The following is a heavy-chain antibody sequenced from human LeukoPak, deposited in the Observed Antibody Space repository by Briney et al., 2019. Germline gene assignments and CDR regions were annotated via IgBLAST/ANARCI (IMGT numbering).Heavy chain of an antibody. CDR3: ARTTYYYDSSGSYYEWMEYDI. V-gene: IGHV4-61*02. CDR2: IYTSGST. Sequence: SETLSLTCTVSGGSISSGSYYGSWIRQPAGKGLEWIGRIYTSGSTNSNPSPKSRVTISVDTSKTQFSLKLSSVTAADTAVYYCARTTYYYDSSGSYYEWMEYDIWGQGTMVTVSS. J-gene: IGHJ3*02. CDR1: GGSISSGSYY. D-gene: IGHD3-22*01.